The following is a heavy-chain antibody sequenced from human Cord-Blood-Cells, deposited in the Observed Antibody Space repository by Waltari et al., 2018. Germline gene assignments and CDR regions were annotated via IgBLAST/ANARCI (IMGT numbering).Heavy chain of an antibody. CDR2: IYYSGST. J-gene: IGHJ4*02. V-gene: IGHV4-59*01. CDR3: ARDSPPDY. Sequence: QVQLQESGPGLVKPSETLSLTCTVSGGSISSYSWSWIRQPPGKGLEWIGYIYYSGSTNYTPSLKSRGTIAVDTSKNQFSLKLSSVTAADTAVYYCARDSPPDYWGQGTLVTVSS. CDR1: GGSISSYS.